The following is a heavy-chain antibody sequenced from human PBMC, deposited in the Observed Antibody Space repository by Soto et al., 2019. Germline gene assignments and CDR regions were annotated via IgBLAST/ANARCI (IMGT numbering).Heavy chain of an antibody. CDR2: MNPNSGNT. Sequence: QAPLVQSGAEVKKPGASVKVSCKASGYTFTGYDINWMRQATGQGLEWMGWMNPNSGNTGYAQNFQGRVTMTRDNSITTAYMELTSLRDDDSAVYYCAGEKVGTTGIDFWGQGTLVTVSS. V-gene: IGHV1-8*01. CDR3: AGEKVGTTGIDF. CDR1: GYTFTGYD. J-gene: IGHJ4*02. D-gene: IGHD1-26*01.